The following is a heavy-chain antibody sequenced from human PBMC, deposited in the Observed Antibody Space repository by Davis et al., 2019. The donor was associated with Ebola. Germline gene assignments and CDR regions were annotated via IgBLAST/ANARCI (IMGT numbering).Heavy chain of an antibody. CDR1: GFTFSGSA. V-gene: IGHV3-73*01. CDR3: TGGSGSYRDY. J-gene: IGHJ4*02. Sequence: PGGSLRLSCAASGFTFSGSAMHWVPQASGKGLEWVGRIRSKANSYATAYAASVKGRFTISRDDSKNTAYLQMNSLKTEDTAGYYCTGGSGSYRDYWGQGTLVTVSS. CDR2: IRSKANSYAT. D-gene: IGHD1-26*01.